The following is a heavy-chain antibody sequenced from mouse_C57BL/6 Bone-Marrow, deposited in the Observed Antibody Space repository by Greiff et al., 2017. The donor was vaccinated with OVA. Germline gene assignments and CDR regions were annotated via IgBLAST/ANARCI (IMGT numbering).Heavy chain of an antibody. V-gene: IGHV1-15*01. D-gene: IGHD1-1*01. CDR3: ARMDYYGSSYVFAY. CDR1: GYTFTDYE. Sequence: QVQLQQSGAELVRPGASVTLSCKASGYTFTDYEMHWVKQTPVHGLEWIGAIDPETGGTAYNQKFKSKATLTVDKSSSTAYMQLSSLTSEDSAVYYCARMDYYGSSYVFAYWGQGTLVTVSA. CDR2: IDPETGGT. J-gene: IGHJ3*01.